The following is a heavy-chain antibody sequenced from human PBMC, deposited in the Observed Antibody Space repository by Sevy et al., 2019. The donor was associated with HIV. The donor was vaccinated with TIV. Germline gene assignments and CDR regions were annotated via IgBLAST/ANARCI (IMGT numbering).Heavy chain of an antibody. D-gene: IGHD2-2*01. CDR1: GFTFSSFA. CDR3: AILGVDCVSTNCYRMRSLSFDF. CDR2: ISYDGSSK. J-gene: IGHJ4*02. V-gene: IGHV3-30-3*01. Sequence: GGSLRLSCAASGFTFSSFAMHWVRQAPGKGLEWVAVISYDGSSKYYPDYVKGRFTISRDNAKNTLYLQMNRLRPEDTAVYFCAILGVDCVSTNCYRMRSLSFDFWGQGTLVTVSS.